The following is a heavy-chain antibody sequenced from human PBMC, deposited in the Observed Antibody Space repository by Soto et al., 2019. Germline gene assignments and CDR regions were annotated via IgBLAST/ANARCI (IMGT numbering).Heavy chain of an antibody. V-gene: IGHV3-7*01. CDR2: IKQDGSEK. J-gene: IGHJ6*02. CDR1: GFTFSSYW. Sequence: GGSLRLSCAASGFTFSSYWMSWVRQAPGKGLEWVANIKQDGSEKYYVDSVKGRFTISRDNAKNSLYLQMNSLRAEDTAVYYCARVYSSSWWPNYYYYYGMVVWGQGTTVTFSS. CDR3: ARVYSSSWWPNYYYYYGMVV. D-gene: IGHD6-13*01.